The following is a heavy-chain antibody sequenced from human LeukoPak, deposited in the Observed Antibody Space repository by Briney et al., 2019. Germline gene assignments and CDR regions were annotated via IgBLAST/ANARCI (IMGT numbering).Heavy chain of an antibody. CDR3: ARVWGAMVSNWFDP. CDR1: GGTFSSYA. D-gene: IGHD5-18*01. Sequence: ASVKVSCKASGGTFSSYAISWVRQAPGQGLEWMGRIIPILGIANYAQKSQGRVTITADKSTSTAYMELSSLRSEDTAVYYCARVWGAMVSNWFDPWGQGTLVTVSS. V-gene: IGHV1-69*04. J-gene: IGHJ5*02. CDR2: IIPILGIA.